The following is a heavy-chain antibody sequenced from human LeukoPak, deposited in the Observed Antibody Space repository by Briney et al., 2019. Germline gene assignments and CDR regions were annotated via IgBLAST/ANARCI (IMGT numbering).Heavy chain of an antibody. CDR2: IIPIFGTA. Sequence: SVEVSCKASGGTFSSYAISWVRQAPGQGLEWMGGIIPIFGTANYAQKFQGRVTITADESTSTAYMELSSLRSEDTAVYYCAREGYDILTGYHYGQNWFDPWGQGTLVTVSS. CDR1: GGTFSSYA. J-gene: IGHJ5*02. V-gene: IGHV1-69*13. D-gene: IGHD3-9*01. CDR3: AREGYDILTGYHYGQNWFDP.